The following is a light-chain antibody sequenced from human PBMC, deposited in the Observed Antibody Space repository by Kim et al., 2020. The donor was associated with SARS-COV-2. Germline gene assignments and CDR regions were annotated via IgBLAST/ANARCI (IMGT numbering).Light chain of an antibody. V-gene: IGLV2-11*01. CDR1: SSDVGGYNY. CDR2: DVS. CDR3: CSYAGTYTV. J-gene: IGLJ2*01. Sequence: PGQSVTSSCTGTSSDVGGYNYVSWYQQHPGKAPKLMIYDVSKRPSGVPDRFSGSKSGNTASLTISGLQAEDEADYYCCSYAGTYTVFGGGTKLTVL.